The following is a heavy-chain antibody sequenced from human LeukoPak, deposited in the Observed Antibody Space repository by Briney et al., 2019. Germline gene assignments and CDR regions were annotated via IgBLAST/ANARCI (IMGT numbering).Heavy chain of an antibody. Sequence: ASVKVSCKASGGTFSSYAISWVRQAPGQGLEWMGWINPNSGGTNYAQKFQGRVTMTRDTSISTAYMELSRLRSDDTAVYYCARDQDYYDSSGYHYWGQGTLVTVSS. J-gene: IGHJ4*02. CDR3: ARDQDYYDSSGYHY. CDR2: INPNSGGT. V-gene: IGHV1-2*02. D-gene: IGHD3-22*01. CDR1: GGTFSSYA.